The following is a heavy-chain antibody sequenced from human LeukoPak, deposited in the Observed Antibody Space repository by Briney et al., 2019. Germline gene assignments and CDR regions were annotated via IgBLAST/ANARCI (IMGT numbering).Heavy chain of an antibody. CDR3: ARGLLWFGELTDY. J-gene: IGHJ4*02. CDR1: GFTFSSYW. CDR2: IKEDGSEK. V-gene: IGHV3-7*01. D-gene: IGHD3-10*01. Sequence: PGGPLRLSCAASGFTFSSYWMSWVRQAPGKGLEWVANIKEDGSEKYYVDSVKGRFTISRDNAKNSLYLQMNSLRAEDTAVYYCARGLLWFGELTDYWGQGTLVTVSS.